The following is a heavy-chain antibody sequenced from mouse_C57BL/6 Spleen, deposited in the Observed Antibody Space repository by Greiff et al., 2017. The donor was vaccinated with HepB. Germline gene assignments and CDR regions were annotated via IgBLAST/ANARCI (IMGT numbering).Heavy chain of an antibody. J-gene: IGHJ1*03. D-gene: IGHD1-1*01. Sequence: EVMLVESGGDLVKPGGSLKLSCAASGFTFSSYGMSWVRQTPDKRLEWVATISSGGSYTYYPDSVKGRFTISRGNAKNTLYLQMSSLKSEDTAMYYCARHTVVVWYFDVWGTGTTVTVSS. CDR2: ISSGGSYT. CDR3: ARHTVVVWYFDV. V-gene: IGHV5-6*02. CDR1: GFTFSSYG.